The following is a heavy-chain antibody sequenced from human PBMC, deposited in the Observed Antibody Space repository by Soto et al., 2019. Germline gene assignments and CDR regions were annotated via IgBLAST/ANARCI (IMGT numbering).Heavy chain of an antibody. CDR2: ISYGGANK. D-gene: IGHD3-16*01. Sequence: QLQLVEPGGCVGQPWGSLRLSCAASGFTFSTSVMHWVRQSPGKGLEWMAIISYGGANKYYADPVKGRFTISRDISESTLNLQMTRMRTVHTAFYSCGREAFEGVLGHFDYRGQGTVVSASA. J-gene: IGHJ4*01. V-gene: IGHV3-30-3*01. CDR3: GREAFEGVLGHFDY. CDR1: GFTFSTSV.